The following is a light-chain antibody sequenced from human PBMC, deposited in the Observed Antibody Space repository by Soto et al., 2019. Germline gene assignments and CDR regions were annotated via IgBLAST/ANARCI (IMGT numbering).Light chain of an antibody. CDR1: QGISSY. CDR3: QHYDTYSLV. J-gene: IGKJ4*01. Sequence: IQLTQFSSSLSASVGDSLTITCRSSQGISSYLAWYQQKPGKAPKLLIYAASSLQSGVPSRFSGSGSGTEFTLTISSLQTDDFATYYCQHYDTYSLVFGGGTKVDIK. CDR2: AAS. V-gene: IGKV1-9*01.